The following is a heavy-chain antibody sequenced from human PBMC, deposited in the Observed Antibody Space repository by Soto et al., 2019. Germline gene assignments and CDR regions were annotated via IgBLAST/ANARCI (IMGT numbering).Heavy chain of an antibody. CDR3: ARGRFTAASTYHYGMDV. Sequence: QVQLVQSGAEVKMPGASVEVSCKSSGYTFTSYAIHWVRQAPGQRLEWMGWINTGNGNTKYSQRFQGRVTITRDTSESTAYMELSSLISEDTAVYYCARGRFTAASTYHYGMDVWGQGTTVTVSS. CDR2: INTGNGNT. CDR1: GYTFTSYA. V-gene: IGHV1-3*04. J-gene: IGHJ6*02. D-gene: IGHD2-2*01.